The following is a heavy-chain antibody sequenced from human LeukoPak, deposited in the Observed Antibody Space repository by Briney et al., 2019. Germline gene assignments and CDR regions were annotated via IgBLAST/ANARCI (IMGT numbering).Heavy chain of an antibody. V-gene: IGHV4-34*01. CDR1: GGSFGGYY. CDR2: INHSGST. Sequence: PSETLSLTCAVYGGSFGGYYWSWIRQPPGKGLEWIGEINHSGSTNYNPSLKSRVTISVDTSKNQFSLKLSSVTAADTAVYYCAREDTGPSDYWGQGTLVTVSS. CDR3: AREDTGPSDY. J-gene: IGHJ4*02. D-gene: IGHD2-15*01.